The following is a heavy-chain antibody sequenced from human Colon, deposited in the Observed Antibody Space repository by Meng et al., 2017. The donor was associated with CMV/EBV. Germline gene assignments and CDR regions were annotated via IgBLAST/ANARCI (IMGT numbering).Heavy chain of an antibody. CDR2: IHYTGST. Sequence: GSLRLSCSASGGSLNSYYLNWIRQTPEKGLEWIGYIHYTGSTNYNPSLKSRLIISGDTSKNHFFLRLTSVTAADTAVYYCARLFSGSVSAASDIWGQGTMVTVSS. CDR3: ARLFSGSVSAASDI. J-gene: IGHJ3*02. V-gene: IGHV4-59*01. D-gene: IGHD1-26*01. CDR1: GGSLNSYY.